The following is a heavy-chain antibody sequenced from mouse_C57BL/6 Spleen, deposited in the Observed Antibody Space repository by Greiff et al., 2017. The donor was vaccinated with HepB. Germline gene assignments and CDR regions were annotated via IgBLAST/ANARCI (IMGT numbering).Heavy chain of an antibody. D-gene: IGHD4-1*01. Sequence: EVQGVESGGGLVQPGGSMKLSCVASGYTFSNYWMNWVRQSPEKGLEWVAQIRLKSDNYATHYAESVKGRFTISRDDSKSSVYLQMNNLRAEDTGIYYCTGSPTGPFAYWGQGTLVTVSA. CDR3: TGSPTGPFAY. CDR1: GYTFSNYW. V-gene: IGHV6-3*01. J-gene: IGHJ3*01. CDR2: IRLKSDNYAT.